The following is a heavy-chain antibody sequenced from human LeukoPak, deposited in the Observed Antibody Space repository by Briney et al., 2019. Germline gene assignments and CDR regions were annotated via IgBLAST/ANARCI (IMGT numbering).Heavy chain of an antibody. Sequence: SETLSLTCVVSGYPISSGYHWGWIRQPTGDGLEWIGSVYRSGSTYYNPSLKSRVTISVDTSKNQISLKVRSVTAADTAVYYCARENWVFDYWGQGILVTVSS. CDR2: VYRSGST. D-gene: IGHD7-27*01. J-gene: IGHJ4*02. V-gene: IGHV4-38-2*02. CDR3: ARENWVFDY. CDR1: GYPISSGYH.